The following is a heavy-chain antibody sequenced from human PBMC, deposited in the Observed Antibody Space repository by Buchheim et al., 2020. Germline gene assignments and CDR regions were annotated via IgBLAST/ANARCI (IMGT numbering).Heavy chain of an antibody. V-gene: IGHV3-23*04. CDR1: GFIFSTYA. D-gene: IGHD1-26*01. CDR2: ISDSGGKT. CDR3: AKDPSLSGTYFDY. J-gene: IGHJ4*02. Sequence: EVQLVESGGGLVQPGGSLRLSCAASGFIFSTYAMRWVRQAPGKGLEWVSSISDSGGKTYYADSVKGRFTIFRDNSKNTLYRQMNSLRAEDTAVYYCAKDPSLSGTYFDYWGQGTL.